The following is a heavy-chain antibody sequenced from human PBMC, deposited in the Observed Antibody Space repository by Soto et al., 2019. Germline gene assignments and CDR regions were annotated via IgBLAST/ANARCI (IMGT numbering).Heavy chain of an antibody. V-gene: IGHV3-30-3*01. Sequence: PGGSLRLSCAASGFTFISYAMHWVLQAPCKGLEWVAVISYDGSNKYYADSVKGRFTISRDNSKNTLYLQMNSLRAEDTAVYYCARDVQNGQTALCYYYGMDVWGQGTTVTVSS. D-gene: IGHD1-1*01. CDR2: ISYDGSNK. J-gene: IGHJ6*02. CDR1: GFTFISYA. CDR3: ARDVQNGQTALCYYYGMDV.